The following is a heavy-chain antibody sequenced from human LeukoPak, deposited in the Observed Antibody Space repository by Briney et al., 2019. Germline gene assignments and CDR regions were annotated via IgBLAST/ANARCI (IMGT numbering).Heavy chain of an antibody. CDR2: ISSSSSTI. V-gene: IGHV3-48*01. Sequence: GGSLRLSCAASGFTFSNYGMHWVRQAPGKGLEWVSYISSSSSTIYYADSVKGRFTISRDNSKNTLYLQMNSLRAEDTAVYYCAKDGRGSSWYRHVDYWGQGTLVTVSS. CDR1: GFTFSNYG. CDR3: AKDGRGSSWYRHVDY. D-gene: IGHD6-13*01. J-gene: IGHJ4*02.